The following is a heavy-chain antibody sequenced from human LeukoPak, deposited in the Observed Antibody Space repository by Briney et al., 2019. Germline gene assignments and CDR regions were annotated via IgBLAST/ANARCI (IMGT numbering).Heavy chain of an antibody. V-gene: IGHV4-34*01. CDR3: ARRLYSNYVFRPNWFDP. CDR2: INHSGGT. CDR1: GGSISDHY. D-gene: IGHD4-11*01. Sequence: PSETLSLTCAVYGGSISDHYWSWIRQPPGKGLEWIGEINHSGGTNYNPSLKSPVTISVDTSRNQFSLKLSSVTAADTAVYYCARRLYSNYVFRPNWFDPWGQGTLVTVSS. J-gene: IGHJ5*02.